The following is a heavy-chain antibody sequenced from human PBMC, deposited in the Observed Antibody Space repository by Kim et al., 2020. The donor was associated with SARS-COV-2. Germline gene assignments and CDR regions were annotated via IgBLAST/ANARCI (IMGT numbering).Heavy chain of an antibody. CDR3: ATGLKYCTNGVCFGFDP. D-gene: IGHD2-8*01. CDR1: GYTLTELS. J-gene: IGHJ5*02. V-gene: IGHV1-24*01. Sequence: ASVKVSCKVSGYTLTELSMHWVRQAPGKGLEWMGGFDPEDGETIYAQKFQGRVTMTEDTSTDTAYMELSSLRSEDTAVYYCATGLKYCTNGVCFGFDPWGQGTLVTVSS. CDR2: FDPEDGET.